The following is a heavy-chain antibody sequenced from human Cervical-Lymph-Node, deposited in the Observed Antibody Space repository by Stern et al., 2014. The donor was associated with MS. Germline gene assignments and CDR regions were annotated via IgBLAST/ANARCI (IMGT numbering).Heavy chain of an antibody. J-gene: IGHJ4*02. V-gene: IGHV4-59*08. CDR3: ARLSTAVDF. Sequence: VQLVESGPGLVKPSETLSLTCAVSGGSISSRYWGWIRQPPGKGLEWIGLISHSGDTKYNPSLKSRFTISLDTSKNQFSLKVTSVTAADTAVYYCARLSTAVDFWGQGTLVTVSS. CDR1: GGSISSRY. CDR2: ISHSGDT.